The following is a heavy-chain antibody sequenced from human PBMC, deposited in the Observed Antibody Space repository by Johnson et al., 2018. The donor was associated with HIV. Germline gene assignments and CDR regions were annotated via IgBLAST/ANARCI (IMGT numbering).Heavy chain of an antibody. CDR3: AKYHDYYDSSGSAFDV. Sequence: VQLVESGGGVVQPGGSLRLSCGASGFTLRSYAMHWVRQAPGKGLEWVSAISGSGGSTYYADSVKGRFTISRDNSKNTLFLEMNSLRAEDTAVYYCAKYHDYYDSSGSAFDVWGQGTMVTVSS. V-gene: IGHV3-23*04. J-gene: IGHJ3*01. CDR1: GFTLRSYA. D-gene: IGHD3-22*01. CDR2: ISGSGGST.